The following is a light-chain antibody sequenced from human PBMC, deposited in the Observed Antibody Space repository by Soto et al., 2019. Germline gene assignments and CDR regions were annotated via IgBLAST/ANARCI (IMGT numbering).Light chain of an antibody. J-gene: IGKJ1*01. CDR3: QQYFGSSWT. Sequence: NRYLAWYQHKPGQAPRLLIYATSSRATGIPDRFGGSGSGTDFTLTINRLEPEDFAVYYCQQYFGSSWTFGQGTKVDIK. V-gene: IGKV3-20*01. CDR2: ATS. CDR1: NRY.